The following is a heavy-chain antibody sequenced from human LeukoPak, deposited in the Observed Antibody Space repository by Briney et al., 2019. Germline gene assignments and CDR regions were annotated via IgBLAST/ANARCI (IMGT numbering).Heavy chain of an antibody. CDR3: ARGSDCSGGSSYSYWYFDL. D-gene: IGHD2-15*01. CDR2: PNNYGSST. Sequence: GGSLRLYCSASGFTFDDYAMDWVSHAPGKGLVGVSHPNNYGSSTRYADSMKGRLTICRDKATNTLYLERSSRRAEDTAMYYFARGSDCSGGSSYSYWYFDLWGRSTLVTVSS. J-gene: IGHJ2*01. CDR1: GFTFDDYA. V-gene: IGHV3-74*01.